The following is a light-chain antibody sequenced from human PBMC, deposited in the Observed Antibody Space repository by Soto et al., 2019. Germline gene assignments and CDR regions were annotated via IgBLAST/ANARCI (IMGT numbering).Light chain of an antibody. CDR2: DVS. CDR1: SSDVGGYNY. J-gene: IGLJ1*01. CDR3: SSYTSSSTIYV. Sequence: QPVLTEPASVSGSAGQWSTISCTGTSSDVGGYNYVSWYQQHPGKAPKLMIYDVSNRPSGVSNRFSGSKSGNTASLTISGLQAEDETDYYCSSYTSSSTIYVFGTGTKVT. V-gene: IGLV2-14*01.